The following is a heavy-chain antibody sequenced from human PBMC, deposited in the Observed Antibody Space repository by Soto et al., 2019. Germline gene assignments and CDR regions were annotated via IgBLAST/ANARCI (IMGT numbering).Heavy chain of an antibody. J-gene: IGHJ4*02. CDR2: ISGSGGST. Sequence: PGGSLRLSCAASGFTFSSYAMSRVRQAPGKGLEWVSAISGSGGSTYYADSVKGRFTISRDNSKNTLYLQMNSLRAEDTAVYYCAKRKVGVRYSSSWPLDYWGQGTLVTVSS. CDR1: GFTFSSYA. CDR3: AKRKVGVRYSSSWPLDY. V-gene: IGHV3-23*01. D-gene: IGHD6-13*01.